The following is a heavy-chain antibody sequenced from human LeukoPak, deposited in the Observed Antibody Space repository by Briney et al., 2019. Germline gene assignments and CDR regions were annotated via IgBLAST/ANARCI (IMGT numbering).Heavy chain of an antibody. V-gene: IGHV1-2*04. Sequence: ASVKVSCKASGYTFTGYYMHWVRQAPGQGLEWMGWINPNSGGTNYAQKFQGWVTMTRDTSISTAYMELSRLRSDDTAVYYCARTGTVEMTPLDYWGQGTLVTVSS. CDR1: GYTFTGYY. D-gene: IGHD5-24*01. CDR3: ARTGTVEMTPLDY. J-gene: IGHJ4*02. CDR2: INPNSGGT.